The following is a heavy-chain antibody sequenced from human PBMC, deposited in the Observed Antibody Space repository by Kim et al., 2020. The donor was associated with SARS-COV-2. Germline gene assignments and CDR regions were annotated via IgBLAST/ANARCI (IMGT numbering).Heavy chain of an antibody. J-gene: IGHJ4*02. CDR3: ARVGAMVRGVRNYFDY. V-gene: IGHV4-4*02. CDR1: GGSISSSNW. D-gene: IGHD3-10*01. CDR2: IYHSGST. Sequence: SETLSLTCAVSGGSISSSNWWSWVRQPPGKGLEWIGEIYHSGSTNYNPSLKSRVTISVDKSKNQFSLKLSSVTAADTAVYYCARVGAMVRGVRNYFDYWGQGTLVTVSS.